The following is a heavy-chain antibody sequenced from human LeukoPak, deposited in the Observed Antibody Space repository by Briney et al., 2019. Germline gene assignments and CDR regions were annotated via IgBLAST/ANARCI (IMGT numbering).Heavy chain of an antibody. CDR2: ISSSSSTI. V-gene: IGHV3-48*02. Sequence: GGSLRLSCAASGFTFSSYGMNWVRQAPGKGLEWVSYISSSSSTIYYADSVKGRFTISRDNAKNSLYLQMNSLRDEDTAVYYCARFNWNDAGMDVWGQGTTVTVSS. CDR3: ARFNWNDAGMDV. D-gene: IGHD1-20*01. CDR1: GFTFSSYG. J-gene: IGHJ6*02.